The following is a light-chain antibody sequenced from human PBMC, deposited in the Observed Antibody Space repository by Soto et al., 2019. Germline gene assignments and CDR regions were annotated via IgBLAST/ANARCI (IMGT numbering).Light chain of an antibody. J-gene: IGLJ2*01. CDR3: CSYSGSSNLI. V-gene: IGLV2-8*01. CDR2: EVT. Sequence: QSALTQPPSASGSPGQSVTISCTGTSSDVGGHNYVSWYQQYPGKAPKLMIYEVTKRPSGVADRFSGSKSVNTASLTVSGLQAEDEADYYCCSYSGSSNLIFGGGTKLTVL. CDR1: SSDVGGHNY.